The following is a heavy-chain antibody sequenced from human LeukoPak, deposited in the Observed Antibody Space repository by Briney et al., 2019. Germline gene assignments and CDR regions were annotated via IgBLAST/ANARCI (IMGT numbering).Heavy chain of an antibody. CDR2: ISGSGGST. CDR1: GFTFSDYY. Sequence: GGSLRLSCAASGFTFSDYYMSWIRQAPGKGLEWISAISGSGGSTYYADSVKGRFTISRDNSKNTLYLQMNSLRAEDTAVYYCAKGLPFQYYYDSSGFYYFDYWGQGTLVTVSS. CDR3: AKGLPFQYYYDSSGFYYFDY. J-gene: IGHJ4*02. D-gene: IGHD3-22*01. V-gene: IGHV3-23*01.